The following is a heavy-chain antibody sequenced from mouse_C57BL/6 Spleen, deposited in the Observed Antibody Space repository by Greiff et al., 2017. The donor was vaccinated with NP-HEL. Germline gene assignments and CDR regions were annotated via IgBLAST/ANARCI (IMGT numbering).Heavy chain of an antibody. CDR3: TRLGSGSSYCY. V-gene: IGHV1-15*01. Sequence: VQLQESGAELVRPGASVTLSCKASGYTFTDYEMHWVKQTPVHGLEWIGAIDPETGGTAYNQKFKGKAILTADKSSSTAYMELRSLTSEDSAVYYCTRLGSGSSYCYWGQGTTLTVSS. D-gene: IGHD1-1*01. J-gene: IGHJ2*01. CDR1: GYTFTDYE. CDR2: IDPETGGT.